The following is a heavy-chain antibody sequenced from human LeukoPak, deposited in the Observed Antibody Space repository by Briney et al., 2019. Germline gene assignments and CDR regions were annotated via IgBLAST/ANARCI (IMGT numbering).Heavy chain of an antibody. D-gene: IGHD2-15*01. V-gene: IGHV3-21*01. CDR3: ARDLGDCSGGSCYYYFDY. J-gene: IGHJ4*02. CDR2: ISSSSSYI. CDR1: GYTFSSYS. Sequence: GGSLRLSCAASGYTFSSYSMNWVRQAPGKGLEWVSSISSSSSYIYYADSVKGRFTISRDNAKNSLYLQMNSLRAEDTAVYYCARDLGDCSGGSCYYYFDYWGQGTLVTVSS.